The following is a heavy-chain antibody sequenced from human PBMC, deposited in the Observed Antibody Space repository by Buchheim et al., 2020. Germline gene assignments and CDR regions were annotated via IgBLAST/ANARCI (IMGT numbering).Heavy chain of an antibody. CDR2: IKQDGSET. D-gene: IGHD1-26*01. V-gene: IGHV3-7*01. Sequence: EVQLVESGGGLVQRGGSLRLSCAASGFRSSRYWMSWVRQAPGKGLEWVANIKQDGSETYYVDSVKGRFTISSDNAKNSLYLQMNSLRAEDTAVYYCARDQLGIVGALGYWGQGTL. CDR1: GFRSSRYW. CDR3: ARDQLGIVGALGY. J-gene: IGHJ4*02.